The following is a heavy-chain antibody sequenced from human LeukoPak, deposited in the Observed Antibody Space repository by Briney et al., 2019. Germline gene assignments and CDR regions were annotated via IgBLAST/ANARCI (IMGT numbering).Heavy chain of an antibody. Sequence: GGSLRLSCAASGVTFSNAFMTWGRQAPGKGLECVCRIRSKTDGGTTEYAAPVKGRFIIERDASENPLYLQMNRLKTDATAVYYCTTPSFGSGRSDYWGQGTLVTVSS. D-gene: IGHD3-10*01. J-gene: IGHJ4*02. CDR2: IRSKTDGGTT. V-gene: IGHV3-15*01. CDR3: TTPSFGSGRSDY. CDR1: GVTFSNAF.